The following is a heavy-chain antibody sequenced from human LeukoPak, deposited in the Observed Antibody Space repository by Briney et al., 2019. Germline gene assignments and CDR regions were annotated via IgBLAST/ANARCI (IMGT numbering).Heavy chain of an antibody. Sequence: EASVKVSCKASGYTFTSYAMNWVRQAPGQGLEWMGWISTSDGTTNYTQKLQGRVTMTTDTSTSTAYMELRGLRSDDTAIYYCVRDDNYGIYINFDFWGQGTLVTVSS. J-gene: IGHJ4*02. D-gene: IGHD5-24*01. CDR1: GYTFTSYA. V-gene: IGHV1-18*01. CDR3: VRDDNYGIYINFDF. CDR2: ISTSDGTT.